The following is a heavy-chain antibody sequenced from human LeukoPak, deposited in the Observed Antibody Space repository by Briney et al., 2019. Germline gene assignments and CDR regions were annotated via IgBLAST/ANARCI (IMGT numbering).Heavy chain of an antibody. J-gene: IGHJ4*02. CDR3: ARDSRRILPSD. CDR1: GFPISTNY. Sequence: GGSLRLSCAASGFPISTNYMSWVRQAPGKGLEWVSVIYSGGSTYYADSVKGRFTISRDNSKNTLYLQMNSLRAEDTAVYYCARDSRRILPSDWGQGTLVTVSS. D-gene: IGHD2-15*01. V-gene: IGHV3-66*01. CDR2: IYSGGST.